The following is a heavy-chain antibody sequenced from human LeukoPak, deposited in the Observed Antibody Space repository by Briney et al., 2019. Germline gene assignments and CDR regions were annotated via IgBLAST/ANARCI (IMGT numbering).Heavy chain of an antibody. Sequence: GGSLRLSCAASGFTSSAYAMHWVRQAPGKGLQYVSSINSDGGSTNYANSVKGRFTISRDNSKNTLYLQMNSLRAEDTAVYYCARDPTVVTPAYYGMDVWGQGTTVTVSS. J-gene: IGHJ6*02. V-gene: IGHV3-64*01. CDR1: GFTSSAYA. D-gene: IGHD4-23*01. CDR3: ARDPTVVTPAYYGMDV. CDR2: INSDGGST.